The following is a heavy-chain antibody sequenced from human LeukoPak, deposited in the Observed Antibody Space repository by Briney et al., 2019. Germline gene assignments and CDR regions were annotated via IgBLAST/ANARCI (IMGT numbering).Heavy chain of an antibody. CDR3: ARDYYDSSGYYYVSGSFDP. CDR2: IWYDGSNK. J-gene: IGHJ5*02. Sequence: GSLRLSCAASGFTFSSYGMHWVRQAPGKGLEWVALIWYDGSNKYYADSVKGRFTISRDNSKNTLYLQMNSLRAEDTAVYYCARDYYDSSGYYYVSGSFDPWGQGTLVTVSS. V-gene: IGHV3-33*01. CDR1: GFTFSSYG. D-gene: IGHD3-22*01.